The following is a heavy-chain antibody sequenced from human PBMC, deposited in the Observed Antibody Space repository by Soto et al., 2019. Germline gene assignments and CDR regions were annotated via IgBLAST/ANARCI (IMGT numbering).Heavy chain of an antibody. V-gene: IGHV3-7*01. J-gene: IGHJ4*02. CDR2: INEDGSEE. D-gene: IGHD1-26*01. Sequence: EVQMVESGGGLVQPGGSLRLSCAASGFSISDYWMSWVRQAPGKGLEWVGNINEDGSEENYVDSVKGLFTISRDNARNSLYLQMNSLRVEDTAVYYCCHTWVGGQGTLVTVSS. CDR3: CHTWV. CDR1: GFSISDYW.